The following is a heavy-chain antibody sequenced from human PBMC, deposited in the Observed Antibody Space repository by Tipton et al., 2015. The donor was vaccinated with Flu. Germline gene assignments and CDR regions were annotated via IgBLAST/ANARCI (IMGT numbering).Heavy chain of an antibody. CDR3: ARDQYFGSGIDY. V-gene: IGHV4-39*07. CDR1: GGSISSISHY. Sequence: TLSLTCTVSGGSISSISHYWGWIRQSPGKGLEWIVSIYYSGNTYYNPSLKSRVTISVDTSKNQFSLKLSSVTAADTAVYYCARDQYFGSGIDYWGPGMQVTVSS. D-gene: IGHD3-10*01. J-gene: IGHJ4*02. CDR2: IYYSGNT.